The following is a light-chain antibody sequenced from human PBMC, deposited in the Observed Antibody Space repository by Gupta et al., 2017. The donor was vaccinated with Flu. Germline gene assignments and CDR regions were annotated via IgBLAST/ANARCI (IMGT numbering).Light chain of an antibody. CDR3: ISYTDSRTYV. J-gene: IGLJ1*01. Sequence: SIAISCTGTSSDVGGYQYVAWYQQHPGKVPKLMIYEVSNRPSGVSYRFSGSKSGNTASLTISGLQAEDEGDYYCISYTDSRTYVFGTGTKVTVL. CDR1: SSDVGGYQY. V-gene: IGLV2-14*01. CDR2: EVS.